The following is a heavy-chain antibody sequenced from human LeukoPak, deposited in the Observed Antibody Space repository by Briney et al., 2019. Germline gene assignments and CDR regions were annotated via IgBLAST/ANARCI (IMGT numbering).Heavy chain of an antibody. Sequence: GASVKVSCKASGGTFSSYAISWVRQAPGQGLEWMGGIIPIFGTANYAQKFQGRVTVTADESTSTAYMELSSLRSEDTAVYYCAREGEGAARHDAFDIWGQGTMVTVSS. CDR2: IIPIFGTA. J-gene: IGHJ3*02. CDR1: GGTFSSYA. CDR3: AREGEGAARHDAFDI. D-gene: IGHD1-26*01. V-gene: IGHV1-69*13.